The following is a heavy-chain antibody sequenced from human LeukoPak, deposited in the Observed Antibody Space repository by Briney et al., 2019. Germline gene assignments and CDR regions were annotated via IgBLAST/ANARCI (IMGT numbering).Heavy chain of an antibody. Sequence: PSETLSLTCAVYGGSFSGYYWSWIHQPPGKGLEWIGEINHSGSTNYNPSLKSQVTISVDTSKNQFSLKLSSVTAADTAVYYCARGRYYDFWSGYPRFDYWGQGTLVTVSS. J-gene: IGHJ4*02. CDR2: INHSGST. D-gene: IGHD3-3*01. CDR3: ARGRYYDFWSGYPRFDY. V-gene: IGHV4-34*01. CDR1: GGSFSGYY.